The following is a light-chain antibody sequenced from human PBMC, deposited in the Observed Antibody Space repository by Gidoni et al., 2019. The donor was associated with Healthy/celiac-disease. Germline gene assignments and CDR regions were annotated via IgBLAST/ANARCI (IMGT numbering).Light chain of an antibody. CDR2: DVS. J-gene: IGLJ3*02. Sequence: QSARTQPAAVAGSPGQSITISCTGTSSDVGGYNYVSWYQQHPGKAPKLMIYDVSNRPSGVSNRFSGSKSGNTASLTISGLPAEDEADYYCSSYPSSSTLLFGGGTKLTVL. V-gene: IGLV2-14*01. CDR1: SSDVGGYNY. CDR3: SSYPSSSTLL.